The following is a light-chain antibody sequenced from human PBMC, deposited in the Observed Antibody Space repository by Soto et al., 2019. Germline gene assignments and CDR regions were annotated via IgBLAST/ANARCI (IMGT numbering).Light chain of an antibody. Sequence: EMVLTQSPGTLSLSPGERATLSCRASQSVSSSYLAWYQQKPGPAPRLLIYGASSRATGIPDRFSGSGSGTDFTLTISRLEPEDFAVYYCQQYGSSRWTFGQGTKVDIK. V-gene: IGKV3-20*01. CDR2: GAS. J-gene: IGKJ1*01. CDR1: QSVSSSY. CDR3: QQYGSSRWT.